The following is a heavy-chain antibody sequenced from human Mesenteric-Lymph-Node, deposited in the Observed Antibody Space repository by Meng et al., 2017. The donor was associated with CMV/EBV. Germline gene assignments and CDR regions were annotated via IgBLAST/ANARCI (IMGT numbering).Heavy chain of an antibody. CDR2: IYDSGRT. D-gene: IGHD6-6*01. CDR1: GGSVSSGSYY. V-gene: IGHV4-61*01. Sequence: SETLSLTCTVSGGSVSSGSYYWSWIRQPPGKGLEWIGCIYDSGRTSYNPSLKSRVTISVDTSKNQFSLKLSSVTAADTAVYYCARVYSSSGLYYYGMDVWGQGTTVTVSS. CDR3: ARVYSSSGLYYYGMDV. J-gene: IGHJ6*02.